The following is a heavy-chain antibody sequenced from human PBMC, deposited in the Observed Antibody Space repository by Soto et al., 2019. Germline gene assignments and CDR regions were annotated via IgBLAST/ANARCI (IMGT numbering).Heavy chain of an antibody. D-gene: IGHD1-26*01. CDR2: MNSDGSGT. V-gene: IGHV3-74*01. Sequence: EVQLVESGGGLVQPGGSLRLSCAASGFTFSSYWMHWVRQAPGKGLVWVSRMNSDGSGTSYADSVKGRFTISRDNAKKSVYLQMNSLRAEDTAVYYCARVKWEQLPFDYWGQGTLVTVSS. CDR3: ARVKWEQLPFDY. J-gene: IGHJ4*02. CDR1: GFTFSSYW.